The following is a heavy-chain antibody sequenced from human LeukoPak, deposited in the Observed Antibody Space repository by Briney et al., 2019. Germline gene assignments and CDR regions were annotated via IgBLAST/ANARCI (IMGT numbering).Heavy chain of an antibody. CDR1: GFTFSDYW. V-gene: IGHV3-74*01. D-gene: IGHD4-17*01. Sequence: GGSLRLSCAASGFTFSDYWIHWVRQAPGKGLVWVSRINSDGSSTSYADSVKGRFTISRDNAKNTLYLQMNSLRAEDTAVYYCARPLPTVTTIPDYWGQGTLVTVSS. CDR3: ARPLPTVTTIPDY. J-gene: IGHJ4*02. CDR2: INSDGSST.